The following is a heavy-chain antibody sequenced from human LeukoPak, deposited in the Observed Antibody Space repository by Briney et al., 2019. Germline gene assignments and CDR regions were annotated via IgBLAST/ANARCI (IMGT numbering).Heavy chain of an antibody. V-gene: IGHV4-59*01. CDR2: IYYSGST. CDR1: GGSISSYY. CDR3: ARASYGDYETFFDY. D-gene: IGHD4-17*01. J-gene: IGHJ4*02. Sequence: SETLSLTCTVSGGSISSYYWSWIRQPPGKGLEWIGYIYYSGSTNYNPSLKSRVTISVDTSKNQFSLELSSVTAADTAVYYCARASYGDYETFFDYWGQGTLVTVSS.